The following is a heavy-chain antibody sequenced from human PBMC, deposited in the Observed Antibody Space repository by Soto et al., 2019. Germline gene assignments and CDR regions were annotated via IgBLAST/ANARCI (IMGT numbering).Heavy chain of an antibody. D-gene: IGHD3-22*01. J-gene: IGHJ4*02. Sequence: GGSLRLSCAASGFTFSSYGMYWVRQAPGKGLEWVAVISYDGSNKYYADSVKGRFTISRDNSKNTLYLQMNSLRAEDTAVYYCAKDLSRYYYDSSGYPLDYWGQGTLVTVSS. CDR2: ISYDGSNK. V-gene: IGHV3-30*18. CDR3: AKDLSRYYYDSSGYPLDY. CDR1: GFTFSSYG.